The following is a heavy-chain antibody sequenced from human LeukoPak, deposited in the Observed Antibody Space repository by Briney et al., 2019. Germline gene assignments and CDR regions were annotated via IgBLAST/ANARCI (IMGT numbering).Heavy chain of an antibody. CDR3: ARGDDGPTHYFDY. CDR1: GGSISSSSYY. Sequence: PSETLSLTCTVSGGSISSSSYYWGWIRQPPGKGLEWIGSIYYSGSTYYNPSLKSRVTISVDTSKNQFSLKLSSVTAADTAVYYCARGDDGPTHYFDYWGQGTLVSVSS. CDR2: IYYSGST. V-gene: IGHV4-39*01. J-gene: IGHJ4*02. D-gene: IGHD4/OR15-4a*01.